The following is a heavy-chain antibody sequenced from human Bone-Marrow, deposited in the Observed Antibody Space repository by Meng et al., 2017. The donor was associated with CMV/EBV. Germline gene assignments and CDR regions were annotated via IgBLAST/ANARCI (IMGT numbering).Heavy chain of an antibody. V-gene: IGHV3-74*01. CDR1: GFTFSSYA. CDR2: INSDGSST. J-gene: IGHJ6*01. CDR3: ASEDSSSWFYYYYGMDV. Sequence: GESLKISCAASGFTFSSYAMHWVRQAPGKGLVWVSRINSDGSSTSYADSVKGRFTISRDNAKNTLYLQMNSLRAEDTAVYYCASEDSSSWFYYYYGMDVWGQGTTVTVSS. D-gene: IGHD6-13*01.